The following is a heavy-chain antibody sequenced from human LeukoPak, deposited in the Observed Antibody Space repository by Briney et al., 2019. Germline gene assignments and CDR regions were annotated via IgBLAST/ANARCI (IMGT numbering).Heavy chain of an antibody. D-gene: IGHD3-10*01. V-gene: IGHV4-4*07. Sequence: SETLSLTCTVSGGSISSYYWSWIRQPAGKGLEWIGRIYTSGSTNYNPSLKSRVTMSVDTSKNQFSLKLSSVTAADTAVYYCAGDKWFGESPSAFDIWGQGTMVTVSS. CDR1: GGSISSYY. J-gene: IGHJ3*02. CDR3: AGDKWFGESPSAFDI. CDR2: IYTSGST.